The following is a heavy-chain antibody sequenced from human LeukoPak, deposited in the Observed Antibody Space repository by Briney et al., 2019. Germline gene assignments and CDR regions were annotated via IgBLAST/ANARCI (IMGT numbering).Heavy chain of an antibody. V-gene: IGHV3-7*01. CDR2: IKQDGSEK. J-gene: IGHJ4*02. CDR3: ARDFRMVRGVNDY. CDR1: GFGFGQYE. Sequence: GGSLRLSCAASGFGFGQYEMNWVRQAPGKGLEWVANIKQDGSEKYYVDSVKGRFTISRDNAKNSLYLQMNSLRAEDTAVYYCARDFRMVRGVNDYWGQGTLVTVSS. D-gene: IGHD3-10*01.